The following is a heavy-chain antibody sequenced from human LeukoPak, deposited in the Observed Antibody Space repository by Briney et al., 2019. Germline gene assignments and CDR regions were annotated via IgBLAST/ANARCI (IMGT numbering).Heavy chain of an antibody. Sequence: ASVKVSCKTSGYTFTSHYIHWVRQAPGQGLEHVGWINPANGGTNYAQKLQGRVIMTRDTSISTAYMQLSSLTSDDTAVYYCARSPSGQLDYWGRGTLVSVSS. J-gene: IGHJ4*02. CDR1: GYTFTSHY. V-gene: IGHV1-2*02. D-gene: IGHD1-1*01. CDR2: INPANGGT. CDR3: ARSPSGQLDY.